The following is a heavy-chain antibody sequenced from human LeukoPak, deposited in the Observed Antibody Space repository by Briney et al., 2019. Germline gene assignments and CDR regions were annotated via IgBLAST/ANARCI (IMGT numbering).Heavy chain of an antibody. CDR1: GGSISSYY. CDR2: IYYSGST. D-gene: IGHD1-26*01. CDR3: ARGGGSFPTYRYYGMDV. Sequence: PSETLSLTCTVSGGSISSYYWSWLRQPPGKGLEWIGYIYYSGSTNYNPSLKSRVTISVDTSKNQFSLKLSSVTAADTAVYYCARGGGSFPTYRYYGMDVWGQGTTVTVSS. J-gene: IGHJ6*02. V-gene: IGHV4-59*01.